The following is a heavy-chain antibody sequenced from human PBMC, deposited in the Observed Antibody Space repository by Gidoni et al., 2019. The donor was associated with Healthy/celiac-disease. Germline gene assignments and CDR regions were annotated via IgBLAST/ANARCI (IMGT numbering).Heavy chain of an antibody. Sequence: QVPLVQAGAEVQKPGTSGSVFCKSSGYHFTGSYMHWVRQAPGQGLEWIGWINTNSGGTNYAQKFQGRATMTRDTSISTAHMELSRLRSDATVVYYCARVSECSSTSCLEQIFDYWGQGTLVTVSS. D-gene: IGHD2-2*01. V-gene: IGHV1-2*02. CDR1: GYHFTGSY. CDR2: INTNSGGT. CDR3: ARVSECSSTSCLEQIFDY. J-gene: IGHJ4*02.